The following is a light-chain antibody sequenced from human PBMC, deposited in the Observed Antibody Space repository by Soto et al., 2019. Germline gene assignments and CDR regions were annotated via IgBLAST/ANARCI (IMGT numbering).Light chain of an antibody. CDR1: SGDIGAYDY. J-gene: IGLJ2*01. CDR2: HVG. Sequence: QSALTQPASVSGSPGQSITISCTGTSGDIGAYDYVSWYQQHLGKAPKLMIYHVGERPSGVPDRFSGSKSGNTASLTISGVQAEDEADYYCCSYAGSYSWIFGGGTKVTVL. CDR3: CSYAGSYSWI. V-gene: IGLV2-11*01.